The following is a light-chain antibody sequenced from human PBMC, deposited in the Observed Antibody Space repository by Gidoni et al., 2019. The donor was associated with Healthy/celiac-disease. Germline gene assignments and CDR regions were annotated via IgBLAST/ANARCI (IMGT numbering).Light chain of an antibody. CDR1: SSNIGSNY. Sequence: QSVLIQPPSASGPPGQRVTISCSGSSSNIGSNYVYCYQQLPGTAPKLLIYRNNQRPSGVPARFSGSKSGASASLAISGLRSEDEADYYCAAWDDSLSGSWVFGGGTKLT. CDR2: RNN. CDR3: AAWDDSLSGSWV. V-gene: IGLV1-47*01. J-gene: IGLJ3*02.